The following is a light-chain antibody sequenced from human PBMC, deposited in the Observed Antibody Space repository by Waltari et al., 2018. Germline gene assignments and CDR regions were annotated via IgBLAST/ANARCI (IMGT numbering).Light chain of an antibody. CDR1: PHISNSSNIKNH. J-gene: IGKJ1*01. CDR2: WAS. V-gene: IGKV4-1*01. Sequence: DILLTQSPDSLAVSLGEGAPINCKSIPHISNSSNIKNHLAGYQKKPGQPPRLLITWASTREFGVPDRFSGRGSGTDFTLTISSLQVEDVAIYYCQQYYSVPLTFGQGTKVGIK. CDR3: QQYYSVPLT.